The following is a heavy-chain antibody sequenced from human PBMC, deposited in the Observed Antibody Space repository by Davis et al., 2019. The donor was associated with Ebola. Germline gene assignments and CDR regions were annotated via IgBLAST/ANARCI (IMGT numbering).Heavy chain of an antibody. V-gene: IGHV3-21*01. Sequence: GESLKISCAASGFTFSSYSMNWVRQAPGKGLEWVSSISSSSSYIYYADSVKGRFTISRDNAKNSLYLQMNSLRGEDTAVYYCARGGEAAAGPFDYWGQGTLVTVSS. J-gene: IGHJ4*02. CDR1: GFTFSSYS. CDR2: ISSSSSYI. D-gene: IGHD6-25*01. CDR3: ARGGEAAAGPFDY.